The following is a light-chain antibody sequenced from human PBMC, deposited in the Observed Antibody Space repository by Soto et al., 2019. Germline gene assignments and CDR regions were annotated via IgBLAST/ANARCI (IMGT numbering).Light chain of an antibody. V-gene: IGKV1-39*01. CDR2: AAS. CDR1: QSISKY. CDR3: QQSYSTLALT. J-gene: IGKJ4*01. Sequence: DIQMTQSPSSLSASVGDSVTITCRAGQSISKYLNWYQQKPGKAPKLLIYAASSLQSGVPGRFSGSGSGTEFTVTISSLQPEDFATYYCQQSYSTLALTFGGGTKVEIK.